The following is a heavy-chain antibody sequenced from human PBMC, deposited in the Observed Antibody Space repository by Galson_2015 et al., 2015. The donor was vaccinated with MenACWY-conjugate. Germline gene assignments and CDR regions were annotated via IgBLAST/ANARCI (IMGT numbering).Heavy chain of an antibody. Sequence: SVKVSCKASGGTFSSYAISWVRQAPGQGLEWMGGIIPIFGTANYAQKFQGRVTITADESTSTAYMELSSLRSEDTAVYYCARDLSAAAGTFSMGEVLDYWGQGTLVTVSS. CDR3: ARDLSAAAGTFSMGEVLDY. CDR1: GGTFSSYA. D-gene: IGHD6-13*01. J-gene: IGHJ4*02. CDR2: IIPIFGTA. V-gene: IGHV1-69*13.